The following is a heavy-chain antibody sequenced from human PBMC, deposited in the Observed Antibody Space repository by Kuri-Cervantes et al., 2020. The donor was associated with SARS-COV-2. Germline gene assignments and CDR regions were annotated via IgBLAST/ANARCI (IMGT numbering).Heavy chain of an antibody. CDR2: IDWDDDK. Sequence: SGPTLVKPTQTLTLTCTFPGFSLSTSGMCVSWIRQPPGKALEWLALIDWDDDKYYSTSLKTRLTISKDTSKNQVVLTMTNMDPVDTATYYCARITYYYDSSGYYASGIDYWGQGTLVTVSS. D-gene: IGHD3-22*01. J-gene: IGHJ4*02. CDR1: GFSLSTSGMC. V-gene: IGHV2-70*01. CDR3: ARITYYYDSSGYYASGIDY.